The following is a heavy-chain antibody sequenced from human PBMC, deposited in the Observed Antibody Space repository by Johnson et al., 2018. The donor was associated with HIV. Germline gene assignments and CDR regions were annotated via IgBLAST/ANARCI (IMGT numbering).Heavy chain of an antibody. CDR2: IWYDGSNK. Sequence: HVQLVESGGGVVQPGRSLRLSCAASGFSFSSYGMHWVRQAPGKGLEWVATIWYDGSNKYYADSVKGRFTISRDNSKNTLYLQMNSLRAEDTAVYYCARDNEDIVLVGAFDIWGQGTMVTVSS. CDR1: GFSFSSYG. J-gene: IGHJ3*02. D-gene: IGHD2-8*02. CDR3: ARDNEDIVLVGAFDI. V-gene: IGHV3-30*19.